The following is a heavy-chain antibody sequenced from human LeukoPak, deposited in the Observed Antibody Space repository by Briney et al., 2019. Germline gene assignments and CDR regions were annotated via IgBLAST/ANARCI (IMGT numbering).Heavy chain of an antibody. CDR1: GGSISSGSYY. CDR2: IYTCGST. Sequence: PSETLSLTCTVSGGSISSGSYYWSWIRQPAGKGLEWIGRIYTCGSTNYNPSLKSRVTISVDTSKNQFSLKLSSVTAADTAVYYCARSSITMSRGAFDIWGQGTMVTVSS. CDR3: ARSSITMSRGAFDI. J-gene: IGHJ3*02. D-gene: IGHD3-22*01. V-gene: IGHV4-61*02.